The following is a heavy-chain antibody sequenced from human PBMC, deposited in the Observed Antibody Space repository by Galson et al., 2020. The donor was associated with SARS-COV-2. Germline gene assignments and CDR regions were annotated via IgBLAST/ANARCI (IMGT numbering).Heavy chain of an antibody. V-gene: IGHV1-18*01. D-gene: IGHD2-15*01. CDR1: GYTFTTFY. CDR3: ARSLSLGDCSGGSCFFY. CDR2: ISTYNSNT. Sequence: ASVKVSCKASGYTFTTFYINWVRQAPGQGLEWMGKISTYNSNTNYTQKLQGRVTMTTDTSTSTAYMELRSLTSDDTAVYYCARSLSLGDCSGGSCFFYWGQGTLVTVSS. J-gene: IGHJ4*02.